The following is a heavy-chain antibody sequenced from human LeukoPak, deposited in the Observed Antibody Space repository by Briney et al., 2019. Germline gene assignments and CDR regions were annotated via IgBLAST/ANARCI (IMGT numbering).Heavy chain of an antibody. CDR1: GGSISSSSYY. CDR3: ARAGNYGDSGLDY. V-gene: IGHV4-61*05. D-gene: IGHD4-17*01. J-gene: IGHJ4*02. Sequence: PSETLSLTCTVSGGSISSSSYYWGWIRQPPGKGLEWIGYIYYSGSTNYNPSLKSRVTISVDTSKNQFSLKLSSVTAADTAVYYCARAGNYGDSGLDYWGQGTLVTVSS. CDR2: IYYSGST.